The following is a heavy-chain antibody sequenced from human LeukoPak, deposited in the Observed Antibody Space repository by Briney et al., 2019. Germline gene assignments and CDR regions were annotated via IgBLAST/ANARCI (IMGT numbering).Heavy chain of an antibody. D-gene: IGHD7-27*01. CDR2: IYYSGST. J-gene: IGHJ6*02. V-gene: IGHV4-59*08. Sequence: SETLSLTCTVSGGSISSYYWSWIRQPPGKGLEWIGYIYYSGSTNYNPSLKSRVTISVDTSKNQLSLKLSSVTAADTAVYYCASNWGLPYYGMDVWGQGTTVTVSS. CDR1: GGSISSYY. CDR3: ASNWGLPYYGMDV.